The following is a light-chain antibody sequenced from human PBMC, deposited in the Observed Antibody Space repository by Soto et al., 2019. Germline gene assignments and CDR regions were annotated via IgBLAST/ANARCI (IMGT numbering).Light chain of an antibody. CDR2: GAS. CDR3: QQYNNWPPWT. CDR1: QSVSSN. Sequence: EIVMTQSPATLSVSPGVRATLSCRASQSVSSNLAWDQQKPGQAPRLLIYGASTRATGIPARFSGSGSGTEFTLTIGSLQSEDFAVYYCQQYNNWPPWTFGQGTKVEIK. J-gene: IGKJ1*01. V-gene: IGKV3D-15*01.